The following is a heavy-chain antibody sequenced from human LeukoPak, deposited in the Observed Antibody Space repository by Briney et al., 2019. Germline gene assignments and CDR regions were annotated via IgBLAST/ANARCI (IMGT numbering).Heavy chain of an antibody. J-gene: IGHJ4*02. CDR2: IDTNTGNP. CDR1: VGTFSSYA. CDR3: AREPWSWGLAFDY. V-gene: IGHV7-4-1*02. D-gene: IGHD2-8*02. Sequence: ASVKVSCKSSVGTFSSYAISSVRQAPGQGLEWMGWIDTNTGNPTYAQGFTGRLVFSLDTAVSTAYLQISSLKAEDTAVYYCAREPWSWGLAFDYWGQGTLVTVSS.